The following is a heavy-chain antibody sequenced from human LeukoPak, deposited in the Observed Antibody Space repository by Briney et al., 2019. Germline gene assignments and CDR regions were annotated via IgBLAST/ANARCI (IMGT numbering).Heavy chain of an antibody. CDR2: SYHSGST. D-gene: IGHD6-13*01. Sequence: SETLSLTCTVSGYAISSGYYWGWIRQPPGKGLEWIGSSYHSGSTYYNLSLKSRVTISVDTSKNQFSLKLSSVTAADTAVYYCARGTAAGTGYNWFDPWGQGTPVTVSS. CDR3: ARGTAAGTGYNWFDP. V-gene: IGHV4-38-2*02. J-gene: IGHJ5*02. CDR1: GYAISSGYY.